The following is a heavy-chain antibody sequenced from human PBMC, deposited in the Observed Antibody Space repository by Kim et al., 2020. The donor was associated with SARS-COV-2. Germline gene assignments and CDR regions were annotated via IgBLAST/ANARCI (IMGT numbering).Heavy chain of an antibody. CDR2: IYYSGST. V-gene: IGHV4-59*01. J-gene: IGHJ6*02. CDR3: ARERITMVRGVIIKHYYYGMDV. D-gene: IGHD3-10*01. CDR1: GGSISSYY. Sequence: SETLSLTCTVSGGSISSYYWSWIRQPPGKGLEWIGYIYYSGSTNYNPSLKSRVTISVDTSKNQFSLKLSSVTAADTAVYYCARERITMVRGVIIKHYYYGMDVWGQGTTVTVSS.